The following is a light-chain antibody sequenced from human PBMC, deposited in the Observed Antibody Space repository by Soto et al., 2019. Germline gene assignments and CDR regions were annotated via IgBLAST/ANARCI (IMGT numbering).Light chain of an antibody. CDR1: QSISSW. J-gene: IGKJ1*01. V-gene: IGKV1-5*03. CDR2: KAS. Sequence: DIQMTQSPSTLSASVGYRVSITCRASQSISSWLAWYQQKPGRSPKLLIYKASSLESEVPSRFSGSGSGTEFTLTISSLQTDDIATYYCQQYKSYPWTFGQGTKVEIK. CDR3: QQYKSYPWT.